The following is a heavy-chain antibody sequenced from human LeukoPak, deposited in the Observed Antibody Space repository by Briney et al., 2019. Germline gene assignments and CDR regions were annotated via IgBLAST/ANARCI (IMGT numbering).Heavy chain of an antibody. J-gene: IGHJ5*02. Sequence: GASVKASCKASGYTFTSYGISWVRQAPGQRLEWMGWISAYNGNTNYAQKLQGRVTMTTDTSTSTAYMELRSLRSDDTAVYYCARGRYCSGGSCYWTAGFDPWGQGTLVTVSS. D-gene: IGHD2-15*01. CDR1: GYTFTSYG. CDR2: ISAYNGNT. V-gene: IGHV1-18*01. CDR3: ARGRYCSGGSCYWTAGFDP.